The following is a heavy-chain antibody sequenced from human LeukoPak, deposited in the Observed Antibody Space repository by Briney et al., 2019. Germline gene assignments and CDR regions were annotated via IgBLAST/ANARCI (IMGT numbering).Heavy chain of an antibody. Sequence: GGSLRLSCAASGFTSRTYAMHWVRQAPGRGVWSVCVISDVGNNKYYANSVKGRLTIARDNAKNTLYLQMSSLRAEDTAVYYCARDPNYNDSRGYGGRAFDIRGQGTMVTVSS. CDR3: ARDPNYNDSRGYGGRAFDI. CDR1: GFTSRTYA. J-gene: IGHJ3*02. V-gene: IGHV3-30-3*01. D-gene: IGHD3-22*01. CDR2: ISDVGNNK.